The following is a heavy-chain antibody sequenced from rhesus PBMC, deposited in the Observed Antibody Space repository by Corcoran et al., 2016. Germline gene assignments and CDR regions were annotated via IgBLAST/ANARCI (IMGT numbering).Heavy chain of an antibody. CDR2: LNGNRGST. Sequence: QVQLQESGPGLVKPSETLSLTCTVSGASISSYWWSWIRQPSGKGLEWIGELNGNRGSTNSNPSLKSRVTISRATTKTQFSLKLSSVTAADTAVYYCAIAREYDPGSLDVWGRGVLVTVSS. CDR3: AIAREYDPGSLDV. D-gene: IGHD3-22*01. V-gene: IGHV4-80*01. J-gene: IGHJ5-2*02. CDR1: GASISSYW.